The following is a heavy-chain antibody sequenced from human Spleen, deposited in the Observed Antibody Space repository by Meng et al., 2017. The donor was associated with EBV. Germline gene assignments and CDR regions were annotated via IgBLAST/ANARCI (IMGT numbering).Heavy chain of an antibody. CDR1: GGSITSSGYS. Sequence: QLQLQESGPGLLKPSQTLSLTCAVSGGSITSSGYSWTWIRQPPGKGLEWIGYMYQSGSTYYSPSLKSRATISVDRSKNHLSLKLSSVTAADTAFYYCATIIVPATTMNYWGPGTLVTVSS. CDR2: MYQSGST. CDR3: ATIIVPATTMNY. D-gene: IGHD1-26*01. V-gene: IGHV4-30-2*01. J-gene: IGHJ4*02.